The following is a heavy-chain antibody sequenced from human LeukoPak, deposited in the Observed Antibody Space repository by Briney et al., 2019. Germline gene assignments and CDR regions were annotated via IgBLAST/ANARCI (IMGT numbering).Heavy chain of an antibody. D-gene: IGHD1-26*01. CDR3: ARDSEWEVLRG. Sequence: ASVKVSCKASGYTFTSYGISWVRQAPGQGLEWMGWISAYNGNTNYEQKLQSRVTMTTDTSTSTAYMELRSLTSDDTAVYYCARDSEWEVLRGWGQGTLVTVSS. CDR1: GYTFTSYG. J-gene: IGHJ4*02. V-gene: IGHV1-18*01. CDR2: ISAYNGNT.